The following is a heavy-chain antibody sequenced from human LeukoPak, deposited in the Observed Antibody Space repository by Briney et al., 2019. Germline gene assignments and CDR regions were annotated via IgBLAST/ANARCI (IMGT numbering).Heavy chain of an antibody. CDR2: IGTAGDT. CDR3: ARAWFHGGMDV. J-gene: IGHJ6*04. V-gene: IGHV3-13*01. D-gene: IGHD3-10*01. CDR1: GLTFSRYD. Sequence: PGRSLRLSCAASGLTFSRYDMHWVRQATGKGLEWVSAIGTAGDTYYPGSVKGRFTISREDDKNSLYLQMNSLRGGDTAVYYCARAWFHGGMDVWGKGTTVTISS.